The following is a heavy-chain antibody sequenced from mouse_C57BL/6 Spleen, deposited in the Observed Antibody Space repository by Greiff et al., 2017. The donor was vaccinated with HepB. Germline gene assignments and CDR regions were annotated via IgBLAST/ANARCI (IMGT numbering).Heavy chain of an antibody. CDR3: ARGDYYDSTGDAMDY. CDR2: IYPGSGST. CDR1: GYTFTSYW. D-gene: IGHD2-4*01. Sequence: QVQLQQPGAELVKPGASVKMSCKASGYTFTSYWITWVKQRPGQGLEWIGDIYPGSGSTNYNEKFKSKATLTVATSSSTAYMQLSSLTSEDSAVYYCARGDYYDSTGDAMDYWGQGTSVTVSS. J-gene: IGHJ4*01. V-gene: IGHV1-55*01.